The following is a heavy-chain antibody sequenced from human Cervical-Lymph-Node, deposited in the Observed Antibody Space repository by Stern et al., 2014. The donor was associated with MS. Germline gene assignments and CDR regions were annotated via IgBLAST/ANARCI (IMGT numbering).Heavy chain of an antibody. J-gene: IGHJ4*02. Sequence: VQLVESGGGLVKPGGSLRLSCAASGFTFSDYYMSWIRQAPGKGLEWVSYISTSDSTIYYADSVKGRFTISRDNAKNSLYLQMNSLRAEDTAVYYCARVAYNNGWSLSYSFDYWGQGTLVTVSS. V-gene: IGHV3-11*01. CDR1: GFTFSDYY. D-gene: IGHD6-19*01. CDR2: ISTSDSTI. CDR3: ARVAYNNGWSLSYSFDY.